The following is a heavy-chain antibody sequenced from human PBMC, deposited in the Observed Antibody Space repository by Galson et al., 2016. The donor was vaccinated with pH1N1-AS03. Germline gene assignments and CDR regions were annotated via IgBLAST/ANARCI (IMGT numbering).Heavy chain of an antibody. CDR3: ATSGRKNMNYFDNSGS. J-gene: IGHJ5*02. V-gene: IGHV1-8*02. CDR2: MNPGSGGA. D-gene: IGHD6-19*01. Sequence: SVKVSCKASGYTFTNYDINWVRQATGQGIEWMGWMNPGSGGAGYAQKFQGRVAMTRNTAITKAYMELRGLTPEDTATYYCATSGRKNMNYFDNSGSWGQGTLVSVSS. CDR1: GYTFTNYD.